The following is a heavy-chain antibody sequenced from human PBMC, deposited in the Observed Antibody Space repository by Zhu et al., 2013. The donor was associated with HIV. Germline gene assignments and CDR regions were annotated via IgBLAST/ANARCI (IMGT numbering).Heavy chain of an antibody. CDR3: ARGDPDGYCTGGVCYGGWFDP. V-gene: IGHV1-2*04. D-gene: IGHD2-8*02. CDR2: INPNSGGT. CDR1: GYTFTGYY. J-gene: IGHJ5*02. Sequence: QVQLVQSGAEVKKPGASVKVSCKASGYTFTGYYMHWVRQAPGQGLEWMGWINPNSGGTNYAQKFQGWVTMTRDTSISTAYMELSRLRSDDTAVYYCARGDPDGYCTGGVCYGGWFDPVGPGNPGHRLL.